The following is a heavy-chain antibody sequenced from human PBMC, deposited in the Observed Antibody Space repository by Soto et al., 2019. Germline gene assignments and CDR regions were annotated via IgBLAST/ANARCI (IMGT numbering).Heavy chain of an antibody. V-gene: IGHV1-2*04. CDR3: ARGPSIGSSWYKPTYYYYGMDV. Sequence: ASVKVSCKASGYTFTGYYMHWVRQAPGQGLEWMGWINPNSGGTNYAQKFQGWVTMTRDTSISTAYMELSRLRSDDTAVYYCARGPSIGSSWYKPTYYYYGMDVWGQGTTVTVSS. CDR2: INPNSGGT. J-gene: IGHJ6*02. CDR1: GYTFTGYY. D-gene: IGHD6-13*01.